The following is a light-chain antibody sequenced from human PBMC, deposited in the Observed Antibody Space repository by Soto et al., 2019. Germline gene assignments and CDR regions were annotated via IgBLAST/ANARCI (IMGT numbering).Light chain of an antibody. CDR3: QQRSNRPLT. CDR2: DAS. CDR1: QSVSSN. Sequence: EIVLTQSPATLSLSPGDRATLSCRASQSVSSNLAWYQQKPGQAPRLLIYDASNRATGIPARFSGSGSGTDFTLTISSLEPEDFAVYYCQQRSNRPLTFGGGTKVEIK. J-gene: IGKJ4*01. V-gene: IGKV3-11*01.